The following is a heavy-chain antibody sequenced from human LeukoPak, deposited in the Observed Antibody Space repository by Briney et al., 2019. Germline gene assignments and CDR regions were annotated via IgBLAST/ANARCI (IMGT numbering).Heavy chain of an antibody. CDR1: GGSISSYY. CDR3: ARHQRGNSDAFDI. Sequence: SETLSLTCTVSGGSISSYYWSWIRQPAGKGLEWIGRIYTSGNTNYNPSLKSRVTISIDTSKHQFSLKLSSVTAADTAVYYCARHQRGNSDAFDIWGQGTMVTVSS. CDR2: IYTSGNT. J-gene: IGHJ3*02. D-gene: IGHD4-23*01. V-gene: IGHV4-4*07.